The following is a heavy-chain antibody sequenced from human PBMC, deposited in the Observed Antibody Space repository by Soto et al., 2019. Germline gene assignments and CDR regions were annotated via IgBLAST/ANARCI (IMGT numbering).Heavy chain of an antibody. CDR3: AREGYCSSTSCYWRYYYYGMDV. Sequence: QVQLVQSGAEVKKPGASVKVSCKASGYTFTGYYMHWVRQAPGLGLEWMGWINPNSGGTKYGQKFQGRVTMTRDTSISTAYMELSRLTFDDTAVYYCAREGYCSSTSCYWRYYYYGMDVWGQGTTVTVSS. J-gene: IGHJ6*02. D-gene: IGHD2-2*01. CDR2: INPNSGGT. CDR1: GYTFTGYY. V-gene: IGHV1-2*02.